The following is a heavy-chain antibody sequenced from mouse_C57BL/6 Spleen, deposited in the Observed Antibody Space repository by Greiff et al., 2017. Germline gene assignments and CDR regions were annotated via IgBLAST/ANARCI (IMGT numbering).Heavy chain of an antibody. J-gene: IGHJ4*01. CDR3: ARHDGYDVKYYAMDY. D-gene: IGHD2-2*01. V-gene: IGHV5-6*01. CDR1: GFTFSSYG. Sequence: EVQLVESGGDLVKPGGSLKLSCAASGFTFSSYGMSWVRQTPDKRLEWVATISSGGSYTYYPDSVKGRFTLSRDNAKNTLYLQMSSLKSEDTAMYYCARHDGYDVKYYAMDYWGQGTSVTVSS. CDR2: ISSGGSYT.